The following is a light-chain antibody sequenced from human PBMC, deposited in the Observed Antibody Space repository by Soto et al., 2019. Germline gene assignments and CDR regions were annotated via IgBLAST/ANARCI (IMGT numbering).Light chain of an antibody. V-gene: IGKV1-5*01. CDR1: QSISSW. CDR2: DAS. J-gene: IGKJ1*01. Sequence: DIQMTQSPSTVSASVGDGVTITCRASQSISSWLAWYQQKPGKAPKLLIYDASSLESGVPSRFSGSGSGTEFTLTISSLQPDDFATYYCQQYNSYWTFGQGTKVDI. CDR3: QQYNSYWT.